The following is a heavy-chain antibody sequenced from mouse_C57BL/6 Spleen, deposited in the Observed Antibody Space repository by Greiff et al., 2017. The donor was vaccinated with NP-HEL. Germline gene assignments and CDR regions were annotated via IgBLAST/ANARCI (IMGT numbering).Heavy chain of an antibody. D-gene: IGHD1-1*01. CDR2: ISYDGSN. V-gene: IGHV3-6*01. J-gene: IGHJ2*01. Sequence: EVKLQESGPGLVKPSQSLSLTCSVTGYSITSGYYWNWIRQFPGNKLEWMGYISYDGSNNYNPSLKNRISITRYTSKNQFFLKLNSVTTEDTATYYCARDKYYGYFDYWGQGTTLTVSS. CDR1: GYSITSGYY. CDR3: ARDKYYGYFDY.